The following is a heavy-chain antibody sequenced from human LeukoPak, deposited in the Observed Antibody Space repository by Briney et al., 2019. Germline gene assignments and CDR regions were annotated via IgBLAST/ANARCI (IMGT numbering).Heavy chain of an antibody. CDR2: VYYSGTT. Sequence: SETLSLTCTVSGGSISSSSYYWGWIRQPPGKGLEWIGTVYYSGTTYYNPSLKSRVTISVDLSKNQFSLQLSSVTVADTAVYYCAAVHCGGGNCYDSRGWFDPWGQGILVTVSS. V-gene: IGHV4-39*07. D-gene: IGHD2-15*01. CDR3: AAVHCGGGNCYDSRGWFDP. J-gene: IGHJ5*02. CDR1: GGSISSSSYY.